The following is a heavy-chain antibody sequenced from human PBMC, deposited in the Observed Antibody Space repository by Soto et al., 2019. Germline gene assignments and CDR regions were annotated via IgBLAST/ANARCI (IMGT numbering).Heavy chain of an antibody. CDR1: GGTFSSHT. CDR2: IIPFIGRR. J-gene: IGHJ6*03. D-gene: IGHD6-25*01. CDR3: ARALAAGPNYYYYMDV. V-gene: IGHV1-69*02. Sequence: QVQLVQSGAEVKKPGSSVKVSCKASGGTFSSHTISWVRQAPGQGLDWMGRIIPFIGRRSYAQTFQGRVTISADKSTRTAYMELSSLRSEHTAVYYCARALAAGPNYYYYMDVWGKGTTITVAS.